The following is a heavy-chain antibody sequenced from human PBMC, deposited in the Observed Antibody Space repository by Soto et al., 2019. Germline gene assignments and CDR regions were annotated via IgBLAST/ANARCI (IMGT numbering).Heavy chain of an antibody. Sequence: SSGGYSWTWIRQHPGKGLEWVSGINWNSGSIGYADSVKGRFTISRDNAKTSLYLQMNSLRAEDTALYYCAKDRGSGSYAANYYYGMDVWGQGTTVTAP. CDR3: AKDRGSGSYAANYYYGMDV. CDR1: SSGGYS. D-gene: IGHD3-10*01. J-gene: IGHJ6*02. CDR2: INWNSGSI. V-gene: IGHV3-9*01.